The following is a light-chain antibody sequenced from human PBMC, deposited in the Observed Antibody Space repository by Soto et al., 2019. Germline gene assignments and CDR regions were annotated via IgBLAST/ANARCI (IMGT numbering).Light chain of an antibody. CDR2: SAS. V-gene: IGKV3-20*01. CDR3: QQYGSSHT. Sequence: EIVLTQSPGTLSLSPGERATLSCRASQNVSSTYLDWYQQKPGQAPRLLIYSASSRATGIPDRFSGSGSGTDFTLTISRLEPEDFAVYYCQQYGSSHTFGPGTKVDIK. CDR1: QNVSSTY. J-gene: IGKJ3*01.